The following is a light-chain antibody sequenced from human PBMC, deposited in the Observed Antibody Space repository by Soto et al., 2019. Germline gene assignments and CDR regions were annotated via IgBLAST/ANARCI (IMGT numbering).Light chain of an antibody. CDR3: SSYTKSTFYV. J-gene: IGLJ1*01. V-gene: IGLV2-14*01. Sequence: QSVLTQPASVSVSPGQSITISCTGASSDIGNYNYVSWYQQHPGKAPKLIIYEVNYRPSGVSNRFSGSKSGNTASLTVSGLQADDEADYFCSSYTKSTFYVFGTGTKLTVL. CDR2: EVN. CDR1: SSDIGNYNY.